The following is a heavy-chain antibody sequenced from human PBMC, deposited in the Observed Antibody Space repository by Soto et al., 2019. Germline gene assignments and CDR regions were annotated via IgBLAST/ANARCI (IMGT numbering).Heavy chain of an antibody. CDR3: ARGFCSGGICYPNDF. CDR2: ISAYNGDT. CDR1: GYTFTNYG. D-gene: IGHD2-15*01. J-gene: IGHJ4*02. Sequence: QVQLVQSGAEVKKPGASVKVSCEASGYTFTNYGITWVRQAPGQGLEWMGWISAYNGDTNYAQKLQARVTMTTDTSTTTAYMELRGLTSDDTAVYYCARGFCSGGICYPNDFWGQGTLVTVSS. V-gene: IGHV1-18*01.